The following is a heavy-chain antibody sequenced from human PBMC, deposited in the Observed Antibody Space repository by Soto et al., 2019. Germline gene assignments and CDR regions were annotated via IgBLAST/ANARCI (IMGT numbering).Heavy chain of an antibody. CDR3: ARGNAAGGQFDY. V-gene: IGHV3-7*01. CDR1: GFTFSIYW. Sequence: EVELVESGGGLVQPGGSLRLSCAASGFTFSIYWMSWVRQAPGKGLEWVANIKEDGSDKYFVDSVKGRFTISRDNAKNSLYLQMNSLRAEDTAVYSCARGNAAGGQFDYWGQGTLVTVSS. D-gene: IGHD6-13*01. CDR2: IKEDGSDK. J-gene: IGHJ4*02.